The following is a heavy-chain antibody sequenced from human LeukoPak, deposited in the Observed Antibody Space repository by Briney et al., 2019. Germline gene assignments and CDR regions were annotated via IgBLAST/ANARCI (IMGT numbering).Heavy chain of an antibody. V-gene: IGHV4-39*01. CDR1: DGSISSYY. J-gene: IGHJ4*02. CDR3: ARHPYCSGGSCYPRWYFDY. D-gene: IGHD2-15*01. CDR2: IYYSGST. Sequence: SETLSLTCTVSDGSISSYYWGWIRQPPGKGLEWIGSIYYSGSTYYNPSLKSRVTISVDTSKNRFSLKLSSVTAADTAVYYCARHPYCSGGSCYPRWYFDYWGQGTLVTVSS.